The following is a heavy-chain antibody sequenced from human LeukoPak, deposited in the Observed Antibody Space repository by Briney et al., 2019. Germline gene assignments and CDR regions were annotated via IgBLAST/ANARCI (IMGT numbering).Heavy chain of an antibody. V-gene: IGHV1-18*01. J-gene: IGHJ3*02. D-gene: IGHD6-19*01. CDR2: ISAYNGNT. CDR3: ARTVNLEYSSGWYGNAFDI. CDR1: GYTFTSYG. Sequence: ASVKVSCKASGYTFTSYGISWVRQAPGQGLEWMGWISAYNGNTNYAQKFQGRVTITRDTSASTAYMELSSLRSEDTAVYYCARTVNLEYSSGWYGNAFDIWGQGTMVTVSS.